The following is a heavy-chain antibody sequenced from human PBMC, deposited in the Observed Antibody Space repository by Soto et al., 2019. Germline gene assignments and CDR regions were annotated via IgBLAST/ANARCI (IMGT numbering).Heavy chain of an antibody. CDR3: APLTVSLSGPYGIHV. Sequence: PSETLSLTCSVSGGSVSSGGHYWSWIRQPPGKGLEWIGSMFYSGLTYYNPSLKSRVTLSVDTSKNHFSVRLNSVTAADTAVYYCAPLTVSLSGPYGIHVWGQGTTVTVS. D-gene: IGHD2-15*01. V-gene: IGHV4-39*01. CDR1: GGSVSSGGHY. CDR2: MFYSGLT. J-gene: IGHJ6*02.